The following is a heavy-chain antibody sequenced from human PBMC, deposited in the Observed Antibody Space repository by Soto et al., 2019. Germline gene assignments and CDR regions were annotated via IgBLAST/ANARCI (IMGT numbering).Heavy chain of an antibody. J-gene: IGHJ6*02. CDR3: ARVTDNIAAASPSVYYYDGIDV. D-gene: IGHD6-13*01. V-gene: IGHV1-69*19. CDR2: IIPIFGTA. Sequence: QVQLVQSGAEVQKPGSSVKVSCKASGGTFSSYAISWVRQAPGQGREWMGGIIPIFGTANYAQKIQGRITISSDESTSTAYMELSSLRYEDTAVYYCARVTDNIAAASPSVYYYDGIDVWGQGTTVTVSS. CDR1: GGTFSSYA.